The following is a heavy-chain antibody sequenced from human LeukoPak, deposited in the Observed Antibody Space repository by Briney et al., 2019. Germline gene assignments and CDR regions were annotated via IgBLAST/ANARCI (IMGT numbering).Heavy chain of an antibody. V-gene: IGHV3-21*01. CDR1: GFTFSSYS. Sequence: GGSLRLSCAASGFTFSSYSMNWVRQAPGKGLEWVSSISSSSSYIYYADSVKGRFTISRDNAKNSLYLQMNSLRAEDTAVYYCAKTYYYDSSGYPDLYFDYWGQGTLVTVS. CDR3: AKTYYYDSSGYPDLYFDY. J-gene: IGHJ4*02. CDR2: ISSSSSYI. D-gene: IGHD3-22*01.